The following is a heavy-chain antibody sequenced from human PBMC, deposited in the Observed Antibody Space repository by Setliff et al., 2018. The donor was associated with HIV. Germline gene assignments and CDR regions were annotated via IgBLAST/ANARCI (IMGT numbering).Heavy chain of an antibody. V-gene: IGHV4-39*07. D-gene: IGHD3-22*01. CDR1: GGSISSGSYY. CDR2: IYYTGST. Sequence: SETLSLTCAVSGGSISSGSYYWGWIRQPPGKGLEWIGSIYYTGSTYYNPSLKSRVTISVDTSKNQFSLKLSSVTAADTAVYYCASSFPQLSGYWYYFDYWGQGTLVTVSS. CDR3: ASSFPQLSGYWYYFDY. J-gene: IGHJ4*02.